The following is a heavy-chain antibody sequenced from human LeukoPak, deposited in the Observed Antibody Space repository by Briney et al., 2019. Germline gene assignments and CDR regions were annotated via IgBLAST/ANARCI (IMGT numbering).Heavy chain of an antibody. CDR1: GYTFTGYY. CDR3: ARVLRYFEGYYYGVDV. Sequence: ASVKVSCKASGYTFTGYYMHWVRQAPGQGLEWMGWINPNSGGTNYAQKFQGRVTMTRDTSISTAYMELSRLRSDDTAVYYCARVLRYFEGYYYGVDVWGQGTTVTVSS. D-gene: IGHD3-9*01. V-gene: IGHV1-2*02. J-gene: IGHJ6*02. CDR2: INPNSGGT.